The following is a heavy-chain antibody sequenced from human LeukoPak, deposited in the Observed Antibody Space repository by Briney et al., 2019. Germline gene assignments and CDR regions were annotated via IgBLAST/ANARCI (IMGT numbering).Heavy chain of an antibody. D-gene: IGHD6-13*01. CDR1: GYILTELS. V-gene: IGHV1-24*01. CDR2: FDPEDGET. Sequence: ASVKVSCKVSGYILTELSMHWVRQAPGKGLEGMGGFDPEDGETIYAQKFQGRVTMTEDTSTDTAYMELSSLRSEDTAVYYCATNVIAAAGSDYYYYYGMDVWGKGTTVTVSS. CDR3: ATNVIAAAGSDYYYYYGMDV. J-gene: IGHJ6*04.